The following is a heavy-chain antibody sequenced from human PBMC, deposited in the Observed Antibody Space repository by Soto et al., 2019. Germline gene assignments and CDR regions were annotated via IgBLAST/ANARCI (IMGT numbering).Heavy chain of an antibody. V-gene: IGHV4-61*01. CDR2: IYYSGNS. D-gene: IGHD3-10*01. CDR1: GGSVNSGYYY. CDR3: ATDVFSPPYQYSSASNSYGMDV. Sequence: QVQLQESGPGLVRPSETLSLTCTVSGGSVNSGYYYWNWVRQPPGKGLEWIGYIYYSGNSNYNPSLRSRVTISIDTSPTQFSLNLRSVPAEAPAVYYCATDVFSPPYQYSSASNSYGMDVWGQGTTVTVSS. J-gene: IGHJ6*02.